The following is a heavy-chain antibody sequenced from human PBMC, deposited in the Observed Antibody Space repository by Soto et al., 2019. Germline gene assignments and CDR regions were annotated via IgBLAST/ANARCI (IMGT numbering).Heavy chain of an antibody. D-gene: IGHD3-22*01. V-gene: IGHV3-23*01. CDR3: AKEWLFHPYYYYGMDV. CDR1: VFTFISYA. CDR2: ISGSGGST. J-gene: IGHJ6*02. Sequence: GWSLRLSCASSVFTFISYAMSWVRQAPGKGLEWVSAISGSGGSTYYADSVKGRFTISRDNSKNTLYLQMNSLRAEDTAVYYCAKEWLFHPYYYYGMDVWGQGTTVTVSS.